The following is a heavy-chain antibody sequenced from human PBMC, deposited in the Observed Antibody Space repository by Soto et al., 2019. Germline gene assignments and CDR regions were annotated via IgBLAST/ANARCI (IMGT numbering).Heavy chain of an antibody. Sequence: QVQLVESGGGVVQPGRSLRLSCAASGFTFSSYAMHWVRQAPGKGLEWVAVISYDGSNKYYADSVKGRFTISRDNSKNTLYLQMNSLRAEDTAVYYCARDRGSSGSYYYYGMDVW. CDR2: ISYDGSNK. CDR1: GFTFSSYA. D-gene: IGHD6-6*01. V-gene: IGHV3-30-3*01. J-gene: IGHJ6*01. CDR3: ARDRGSSGSYYYYGMDV.